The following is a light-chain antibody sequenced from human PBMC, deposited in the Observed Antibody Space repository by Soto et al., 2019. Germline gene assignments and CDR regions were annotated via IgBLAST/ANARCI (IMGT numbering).Light chain of an antibody. Sequence: EIVMSQSPATLSVSPGERATLSCRASQSVSSNLAWYQQKPGQAPRLLIYGASVRATGIPARLSGSGFGTEFSLTISSLQSEDFAVYYCQPYDSWPPITFGQGTRLEIK. CDR1: QSVSSN. V-gene: IGKV3-15*01. J-gene: IGKJ5*01. CDR3: QPYDSWPPIT. CDR2: GAS.